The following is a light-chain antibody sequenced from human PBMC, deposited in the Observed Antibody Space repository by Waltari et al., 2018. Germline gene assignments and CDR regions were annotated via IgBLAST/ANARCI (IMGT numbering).Light chain of an antibody. Sequence: QSALTQPASVSGSPGQSITIPCTGTSSDVGGYNYVSWYQQHPGKAPKLMIYDVSNRPSGVSNRFSGSKSGNTASLTISGLQAEDEADYYCSSYTSSSTLDRVFGGGTKLTVL. V-gene: IGLV2-14*03. CDR1: SSDVGGYNY. CDR3: SSYTSSSTLDRV. J-gene: IGLJ2*01. CDR2: DVS.